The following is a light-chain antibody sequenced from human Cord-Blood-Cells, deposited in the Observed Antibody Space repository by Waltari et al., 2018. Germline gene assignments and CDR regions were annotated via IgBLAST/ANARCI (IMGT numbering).Light chain of an antibody. Sequence: IQLTQSPSTLSASVGERVTITYRASQSISSWLAWYQQKPGKAPKLLIYKASSLESGVPSRFSGSGSGTEFTLTISSLQPDDFATYYCQQYNSYSYSFGQGTKLEIK. CDR1: QSISSW. J-gene: IGKJ2*03. CDR3: QQYNSYSYS. V-gene: IGKV1-5*03. CDR2: KAS.